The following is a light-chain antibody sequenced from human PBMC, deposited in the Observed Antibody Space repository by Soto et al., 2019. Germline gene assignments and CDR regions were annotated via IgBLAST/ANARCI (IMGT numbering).Light chain of an antibody. CDR3: QSYGDSLSDFHV. CDR2: GSN. J-gene: IGLJ1*01. V-gene: IGLV1-40*01. CDR1: SSNIGAGYD. Sequence: QSVLTQPPSVSGAPGQRVTISCTGSSSNIGAGYDVHWYQQLPGTAPKLVIYGSNKRPSGVPDRFSGSKSGNSASLAITGLQAEDEADYYCQSYGDSLSDFHVFGTGTQLTVL.